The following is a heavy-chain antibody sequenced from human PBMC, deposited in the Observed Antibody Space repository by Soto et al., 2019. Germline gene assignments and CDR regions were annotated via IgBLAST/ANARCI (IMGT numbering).Heavy chain of an antibody. CDR3: ARSGVTGIVIPSHWFDP. CDR1: GGSMTSGDQY. Sequence: TLSLTCTVTGGSMTSGDQYWTWIRHRPGEGLEWFGCISSSGSTYYNPALNNRISLSLDTSQNQFSLKLLSVTAADTAIYYCARSGVTGIVIPSHWFDPWGQGTLVTVSS. D-gene: IGHD2-21*02. V-gene: IGHV4-31*03. CDR2: ISSSGST. J-gene: IGHJ5*02.